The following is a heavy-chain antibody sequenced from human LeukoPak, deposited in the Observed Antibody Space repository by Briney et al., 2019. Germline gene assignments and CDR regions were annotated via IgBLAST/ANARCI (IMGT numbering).Heavy chain of an antibody. CDR1: GGSFSGYY. V-gene: IGHV4-34*01. J-gene: IGHJ6*02. CDR2: INHSGST. CDR3: ARAGAGLLRYYYYGMAV. D-gene: IGHD2-15*01. Sequence: SETLSLTCAVYGGSFSGYYWSWIRQPPGKGREGIGEINHSGSTNYHPSLKSRVTISVDTSKNQYSLKLSSVTAANTAVYYWARAGAGLLRYYYYGMAVWGQGTTVTVSS.